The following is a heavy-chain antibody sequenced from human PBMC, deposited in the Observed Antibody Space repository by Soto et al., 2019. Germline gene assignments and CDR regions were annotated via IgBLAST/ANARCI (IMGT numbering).Heavy chain of an antibody. J-gene: IGHJ5*01. V-gene: IGHV4-61*01. CDR2: IYDSAST. Sequence: SETLSLTCTVSSGSLSGGTHYWSWVRQSPGKEMEWIGYIYDSASTKYNPPLKSRVTISQDTSSNQFSLTMNSVSASDTAVYYCARDWGPYWFDSWGQGILVTVSS. CDR3: ARDWGPYWFDS. D-gene: IGHD3-16*01. CDR1: SGSLSGGTHY.